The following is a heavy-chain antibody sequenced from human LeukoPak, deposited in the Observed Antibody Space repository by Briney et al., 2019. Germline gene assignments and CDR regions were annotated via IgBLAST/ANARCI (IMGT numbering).Heavy chain of an antibody. D-gene: IGHD3-22*01. CDR1: GFSFSSNA. CDR2: ISSSSYI. V-gene: IGHV3-21*06. J-gene: IGHJ4*02. Sequence: PGGSLRLSCAASGFSFSSNAMNWVSQAPGKGLEWVSSISSSSYIYYADSVKGRFTISRDNAKNSLYLQMNSLRAEDTAVYYCARDYEDSSGYCYYDYWGQGTLVTVSS. CDR3: ARDYEDSSGYCYYDY.